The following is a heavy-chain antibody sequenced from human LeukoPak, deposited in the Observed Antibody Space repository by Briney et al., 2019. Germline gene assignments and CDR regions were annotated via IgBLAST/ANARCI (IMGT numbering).Heavy chain of an antibody. V-gene: IGHV3-23*01. Sequence: PGGSLRLSCVASGFNLDNYAMSWVRQAPGKGLEWVSAISGSGDSTYYADSVKGRFTISRDNSKNTLYLQMNSLRAEDTAVYYCAKDREDLPPRDYYGMDVWGQGTTVTVSS. CDR3: AKDREDLPPRDYYGMDV. CDR1: GFNLDNYA. J-gene: IGHJ6*02. CDR2: ISGSGDST.